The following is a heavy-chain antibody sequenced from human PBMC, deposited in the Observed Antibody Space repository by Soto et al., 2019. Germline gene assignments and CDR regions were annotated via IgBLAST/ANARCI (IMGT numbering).Heavy chain of an antibody. CDR2: IYYSGNI. CDR3: VRYDRINMKPYSPEGFHI. CDR1: GGTISSSSYY. D-gene: IGHD3-3*02. V-gene: IGHV4-39*01. Sequence: TSETLSLTCTVSGGTISSSSYYWGWIRQPPGKGLEWIGSIYYSGNIYYNPSLKSRVTISVDTSKNQFSLRLSSVTAADTGVYYCVRYDRINMKPYSPEGFHIWGQGTMVTVSS. J-gene: IGHJ3*02.